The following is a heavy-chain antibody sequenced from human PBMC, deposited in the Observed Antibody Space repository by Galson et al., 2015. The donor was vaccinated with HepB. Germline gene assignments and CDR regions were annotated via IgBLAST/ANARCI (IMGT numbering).Heavy chain of an antibody. Sequence: SVKVSCKASGYTFTSYGISWVRQAPGQGLEWMGWISAYNGNTNYAQKLQGRVTMTTDTSTSTAYMELRSLRSDDTAVYYCARDAESYCGDFDNGDAFDIWGQGTMVTVSS. CDR2: ISAYNGNT. CDR3: ARDAESYCGDFDNGDAFDI. D-gene: IGHD4-17*01. CDR1: GYTFTSYG. J-gene: IGHJ3*02. V-gene: IGHV1-18*01.